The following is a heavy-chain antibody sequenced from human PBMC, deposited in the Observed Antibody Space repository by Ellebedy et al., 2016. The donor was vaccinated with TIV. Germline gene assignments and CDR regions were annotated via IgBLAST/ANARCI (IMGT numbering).Heavy chain of an antibody. CDR1: GGSISSPSYY. Sequence: MPSETLSLTCTVSGGSISSPSYYWGWICQPLGKGLEWIGSIYYSASTYYYPSLKSRVTMSIDTSKNQFSLKLSSVTAADKAVYYCARHHTVERGAIDYWGQGTLVTVSS. CDR3: ARHHTVERGAIDY. CDR2: IYYSAST. D-gene: IGHD1-1*01. V-gene: IGHV4-39*01. J-gene: IGHJ4*02.